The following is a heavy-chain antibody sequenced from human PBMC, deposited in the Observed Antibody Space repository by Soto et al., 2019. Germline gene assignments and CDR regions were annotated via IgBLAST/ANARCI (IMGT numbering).Heavy chain of an antibody. J-gene: IGHJ4*02. CDR3: TRGGGDY. V-gene: IGHV4-34*01. Sequence: SETLSLTCAVYGGSFSDDASSSDWYWNWIRQSPGKGLEWIGEIDRSGRTKYNPSLKSRVTMSVDTSKNQFSLKLTSVTAADTAVYYCTRGGGDYWGQGALVTVSS. CDR2: IDRSGRT. CDR1: GGSFSDDASSSDWY.